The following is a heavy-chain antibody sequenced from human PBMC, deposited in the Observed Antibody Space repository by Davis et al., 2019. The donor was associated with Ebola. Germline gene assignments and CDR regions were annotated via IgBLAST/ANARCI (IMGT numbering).Heavy chain of an antibody. CDR3: ARVYYDFWSGYYSGNWFDP. CDR2: IYYSGST. D-gene: IGHD3-3*01. CDR1: GGSISSYY. Sequence: SETLSLTCTVSGGSISSYYWSWIRQPPGKGLEWIGYIYYSGSTNYNPSLKSRVTISVDTSKNQFSLKLSSVTAADTAVYYCARVYYDFWSGYYSGNWFDPWGQGTLVTVSS. J-gene: IGHJ5*02. V-gene: IGHV4-59*08.